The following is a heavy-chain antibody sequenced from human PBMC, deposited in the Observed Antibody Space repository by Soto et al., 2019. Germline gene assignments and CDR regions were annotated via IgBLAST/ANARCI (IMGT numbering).Heavy chain of an antibody. CDR3: ARVPDR. Sequence: PSETLSLTCAVSGVSISSGGYSWRWIRPPPGKGLEWIGYIYHSGSTYYNPSLKSRVTISVDRSKNQFSLKLSSVTAADTAVYYCARVPDRWGQGTLVTVSS. CDR1: GVSISSGGYS. D-gene: IGHD2-2*01. J-gene: IGHJ5*02. V-gene: IGHV4-30-2*01. CDR2: IYHSGST.